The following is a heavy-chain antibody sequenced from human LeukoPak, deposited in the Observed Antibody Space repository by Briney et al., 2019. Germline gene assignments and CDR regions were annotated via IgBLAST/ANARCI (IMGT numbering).Heavy chain of an antibody. D-gene: IGHD2-8*02. V-gene: IGHV3-15*01. CDR2: IKSNQDGGIT. J-gene: IGHJ4*02. CDR3: TTDREWCTYN. CDR1: GYFLPNAW. Sequence: GGSLRLSCTISGYFLPNAWLNWVRQAPGRGLEWVGRIKSNQDGGITDYAAPVQDRFTISRDDSKNTMYLQMNNLKTEDTTVYYCTTDREWCTYNWGQGTLVTVSS.